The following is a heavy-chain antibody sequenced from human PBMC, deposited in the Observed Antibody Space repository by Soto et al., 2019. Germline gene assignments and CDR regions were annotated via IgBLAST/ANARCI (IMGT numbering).Heavy chain of an antibody. V-gene: IGHV3-23*01. J-gene: IGHJ4*02. D-gene: IGHD6-19*01. CDR2: ISGTGGST. CDR1: GFTFIDCA. Sequence: PGGSLRLSGEASGFTFIDCAMRWVRQAPGKGLGWVSVISGTGGSTFYADSVKDRFTISRDNSRNTVYLQMTSLRAEDTAVYYWAKGNTSGCYFFDDWGQGTLVTVSS. CDR3: AKGNTSGCYFFDD.